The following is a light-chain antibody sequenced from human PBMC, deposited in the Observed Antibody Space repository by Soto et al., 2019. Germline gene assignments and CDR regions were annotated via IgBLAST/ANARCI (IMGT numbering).Light chain of an antibody. J-gene: IGKJ1*01. CDR1: QSVSTY. V-gene: IGKV3-15*01. CDR2: GAF. CDR3: QQYNHWPWT. Sequence: EIMVTQSPATLSVSPGERATLSCRASQSVSTYLAWYHHKPGQAPRLLIYGAFIRATGIPARFSGSGSGTEFTLSISSLQSEDSAIYYCQQYNHWPWTFGQGTKVEIK.